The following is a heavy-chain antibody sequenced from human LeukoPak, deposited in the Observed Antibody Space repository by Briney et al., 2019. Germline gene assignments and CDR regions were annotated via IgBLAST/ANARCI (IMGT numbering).Heavy chain of an antibody. CDR3: AKAPYPLAPVGPYYFDY. CDR2: ISGSGGST. J-gene: IGHJ4*02. V-gene: IGHV3-23*01. D-gene: IGHD3-16*01. Sequence: GGSLRLSCAASGFTFSSYAMSWVRQAPGKGLEWVSAISGSGGSTYYADSVKGRFTISRDNSKNTLYLQMNSLRAEDTAVYYCAKAPYPLAPVGPYYFDYWGQGTLVTVSS. CDR1: GFTFSSYA.